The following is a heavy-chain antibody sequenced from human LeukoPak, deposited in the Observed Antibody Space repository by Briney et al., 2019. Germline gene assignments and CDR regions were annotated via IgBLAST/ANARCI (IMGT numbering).Heavy chain of an antibody. CDR1: GFTFSSYA. CDR3: AKSSLVIWVRGPFDY. D-gene: IGHD3-10*01. CDR2: ISGSGGST. J-gene: IGHJ4*02. V-gene: IGHV3-23*01. Sequence: PGGSLRLSCAASGFTFSSYAMSWVRQAPGKGLEWVSAISGSGGSTYYADSVKGRFTISRDNSKNTLYLQMNSLRAEDTAVYYCAKSSLVIWVRGPFDYWGQGTLVTVSS.